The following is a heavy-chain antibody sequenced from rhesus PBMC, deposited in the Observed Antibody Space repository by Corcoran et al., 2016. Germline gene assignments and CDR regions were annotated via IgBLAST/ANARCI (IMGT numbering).Heavy chain of an antibody. CDR3: ARSASGSYYYGLDS. V-gene: IGHV4-143*01. CDR1: GGSISDTYS. D-gene: IGHD3-16*01. Sequence: QVQLQESGPGLVKPSETLSLTCTVSGGSISDTYSWGWIRQPPGKGLEWMGRIYGSSGSTDYNPSLKSRVTISRDTSKNQLSLKLSSVTAADTAVYYCARSASGSYYYGLDSWGQGVVVTVSS. J-gene: IGHJ6*01. CDR2: IYGSSGST.